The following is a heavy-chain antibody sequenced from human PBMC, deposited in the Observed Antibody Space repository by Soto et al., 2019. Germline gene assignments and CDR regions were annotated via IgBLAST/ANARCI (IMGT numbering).Heavy chain of an antibody. V-gene: IGHV3-30*18. CDR3: AKDQTYWGQFY. D-gene: IGHD7-27*01. CDR2: ISNDGRNK. CDR1: GFTFSTYG. J-gene: IGHJ4*02. Sequence: GGSLRLSCAASGFTFSTYGMHWVRQAPGKGLEWVALISNDGRNKYYADSVEGRFTISRDDSKNTLYLQMGSLRAEDTAVYYCAKDQTYWGQFYWGQGALVTVSS.